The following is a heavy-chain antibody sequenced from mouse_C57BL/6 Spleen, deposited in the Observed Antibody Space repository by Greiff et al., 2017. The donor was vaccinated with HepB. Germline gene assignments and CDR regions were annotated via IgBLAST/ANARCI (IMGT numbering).Heavy chain of an antibody. Sequence: QVQLQQPGAELVKPGASVKLSCKASGYTFTSYWMQWVKQRPGQGLEWIGEIDPSDSYTNYNQKFKGKATLTVDTSSSTAYMQLSSLTSEDSAVYYCVKLAEFAYWGQGTLVTVSA. CDR1: GYTFTSYW. CDR2: IDPSDSYT. D-gene: IGHD2-12*01. V-gene: IGHV1-50*01. J-gene: IGHJ3*01. CDR3: VKLAEFAY.